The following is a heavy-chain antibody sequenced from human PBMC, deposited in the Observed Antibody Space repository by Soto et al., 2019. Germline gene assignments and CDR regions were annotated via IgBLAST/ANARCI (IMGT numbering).Heavy chain of an antibody. J-gene: IGHJ4*02. V-gene: IGHV1-18*01. Sequence: ASVKVSCKASGYTFTSYGISWVRQAPGQGLEWMGWISAYNGNTNYPQKLQGRVTMTNDTSTSTAYMELRSLRSDDTAGYYCARDEGSHFDYWGQGTLVTVSS. CDR1: GYTFTSYG. D-gene: IGHD1-26*01. CDR2: ISAYNGNT. CDR3: ARDEGSHFDY.